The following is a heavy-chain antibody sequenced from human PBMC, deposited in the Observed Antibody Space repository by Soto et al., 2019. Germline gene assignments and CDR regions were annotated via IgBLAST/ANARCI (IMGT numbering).Heavy chain of an antibody. CDR1: GDTFTSYY. V-gene: IGHV1-18*04. J-gene: IGHJ5*02. CDR2: ISAYNGNT. D-gene: IGHD6-13*01. CDR3: ARDLDYVYSSSWSSGFDP. Sequence: GASVKVSCKASGDTFTSYYMHWVRQAPGQGLEWMGWISAYNGNTNCAQKLQGRVTMTTDTSTSTAYMELRSLRSDDTAVYYCARDLDYVYSSSWSSGFDPWGQGTLVTVSS.